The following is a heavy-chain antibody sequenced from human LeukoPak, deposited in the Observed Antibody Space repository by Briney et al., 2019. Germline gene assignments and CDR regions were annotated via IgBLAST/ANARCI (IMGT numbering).Heavy chain of an antibody. V-gene: IGHV3-30*04. CDR1: GFTFSSYA. J-gene: IGHJ4*02. CDR2: ISYDGSNK. CDR3: ARGLASGHLDY. D-gene: IGHD3-10*01. Sequence: GRSLRLSCAASGFTFSSYAMHWVRQAPGKGLEWVAVISYDGSNKYYADSVKGRFTISRDNSKNTLYLQMNSLRAEDTAVYYCARGLASGHLDYWGQGTLVTVSS.